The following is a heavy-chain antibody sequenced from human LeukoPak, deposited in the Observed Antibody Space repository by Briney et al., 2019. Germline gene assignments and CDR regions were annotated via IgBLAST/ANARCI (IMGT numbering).Heavy chain of an antibody. Sequence: SETLSLTCTVSGGSISSSSYYWGWIRQPPGKGLEWIGSIYYSGSTNYNPSLKSRVTISVDTSKNQFSLKLSSVTAADTAVYYCARIEQQLVGMALDYWGQGTLVTVSS. J-gene: IGHJ4*02. CDR3: ARIEQQLVGMALDY. CDR2: IYYSGST. CDR1: GGSISSSSYY. D-gene: IGHD6-13*01. V-gene: IGHV4-39*07.